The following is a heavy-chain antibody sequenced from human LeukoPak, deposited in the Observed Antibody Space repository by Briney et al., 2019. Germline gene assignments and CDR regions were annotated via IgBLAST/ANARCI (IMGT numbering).Heavy chain of an antibody. CDR1: GGTFSSYA. CDR2: IIPILGIA. CDR3: ASGYDSSGYQLI. V-gene: IGHV1-69*04. Sequence: GASVKVSCKASGGTFSSYAISWVRQAPGQGLEWMGRIIPILGIANYAQKFQGRVTITADKSTSTAYMELSSLRSEDTAVYYCASGYDSSGYQLIWGQGTMVTVSS. J-gene: IGHJ3*02. D-gene: IGHD3-22*01.